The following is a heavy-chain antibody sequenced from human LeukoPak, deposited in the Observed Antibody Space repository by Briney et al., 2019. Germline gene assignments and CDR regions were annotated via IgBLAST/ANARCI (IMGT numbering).Heavy chain of an antibody. D-gene: IGHD6-19*01. CDR3: AKGSVSMAGTPGDV. CDR2: INGNGGGS. V-gene: IGHV3-23*01. J-gene: IGHJ6*02. CDR1: GFTFSDHA. Sequence: GGSLRLSCAASGFTFSDHAMSWVRQAPAKGLEWVSSINGNGGGSYYIDSVKGRFTVSRDNSKNTLFLQMNSLRAEDTAIYYCAKGSVSMAGTPGDVWGQGTTVTVSS.